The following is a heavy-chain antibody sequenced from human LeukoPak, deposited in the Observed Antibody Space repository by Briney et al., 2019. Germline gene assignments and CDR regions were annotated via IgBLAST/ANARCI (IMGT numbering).Heavy chain of an antibody. CDR3: AKYIKAAAPYFDY. Sequence: GGSLRLSCAASGFTFSSYGMHWVRQAPGKGLEWVAFIRYDGSTKYYADSVKGRFTISRDNSKNTLYLQMNSLRAEDTAVYYCAKYIKAAAPYFDYWGQGTLVTVSS. CDR2: IRYDGSTK. J-gene: IGHJ4*02. V-gene: IGHV3-30*02. D-gene: IGHD6-13*01. CDR1: GFTFSSYG.